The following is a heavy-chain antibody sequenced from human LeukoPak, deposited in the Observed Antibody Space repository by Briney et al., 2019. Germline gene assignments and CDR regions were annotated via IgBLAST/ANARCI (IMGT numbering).Heavy chain of an antibody. CDR3: ARRVTGRIQLWTRPRYYMDV. CDR1: GGSFSGYY. CDR2: INHSGST. J-gene: IGHJ6*03. D-gene: IGHD5-18*01. V-gene: IGHV4-34*01. Sequence: KASETLSLTCAVYGGSFSGYYWSWIRQPPGKGLEWIGEINHSGSTNYNPSLKSRVTISVDTSKNQFSLKLSSVTAADTAVYYCARRVTGRIQLWTRPRYYMDVWGKGTTVTVS.